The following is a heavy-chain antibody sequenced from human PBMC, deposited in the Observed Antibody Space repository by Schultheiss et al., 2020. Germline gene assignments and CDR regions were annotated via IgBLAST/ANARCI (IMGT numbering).Heavy chain of an antibody. D-gene: IGHD6-19*01. V-gene: IGHV3-33*01. CDR1: GFTFSSYG. J-gene: IGHJ4*02. CDR3: ARGYSSGWNPWYFDY. Sequence: GGSLRLSCAASGFTFSSYGMHWVRQAPGKGLGWVAVIWYDGSNKYYADSVKGRFTISRDNSKNTLYLQMNSLRADDTAVYYCARGYSSGWNPWYFDYWGQGTLVTVSS. CDR2: IWYDGSNK.